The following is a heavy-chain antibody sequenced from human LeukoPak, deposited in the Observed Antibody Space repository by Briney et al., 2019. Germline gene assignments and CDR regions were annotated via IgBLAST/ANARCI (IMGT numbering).Heavy chain of an antibody. D-gene: IGHD4-23*01. V-gene: IGHV3-53*01. CDR1: GFSVSSNF. CDR3: ARGRRWDLLVSLIDASDI. J-gene: IGHJ3*02. CDR2: IFSGGST. Sequence: GGSLRLSCAASGFSVSSNFMTWVRQAPGKGLEWLSVIFSGGSTHYADSVKGRFTISRDNSKNTLYLQMSSLRAEDTAVYFCARGRRWDLLVSLIDASDIWGQGTMVTVSS.